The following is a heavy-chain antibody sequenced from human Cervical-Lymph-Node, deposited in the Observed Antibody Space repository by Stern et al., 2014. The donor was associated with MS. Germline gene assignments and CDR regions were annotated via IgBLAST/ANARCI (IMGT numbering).Heavy chain of an antibody. V-gene: IGHV1-46*01. CDR3: ASGTGSKRPTGNY. J-gene: IGHJ4*02. D-gene: IGHD3/OR15-3a*01. CDR1: GYTFTSHY. CDR2: INPSGDSA. Sequence: QEQLVESGAEVKKPGASVKVSCKASGYTFTSHYMHWVRQAPGQGLEWVGIINPSGDSASYAQKFQCRVTMIRDKSTSTGYTELVSLRSEDTAVYYCASGTGSKRPTGNYWGQGTLVTVSS.